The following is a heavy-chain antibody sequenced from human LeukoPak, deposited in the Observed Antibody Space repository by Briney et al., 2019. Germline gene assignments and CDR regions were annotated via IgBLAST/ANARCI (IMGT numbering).Heavy chain of an antibody. CDR3: ARDGVFMDV. Sequence: PSETLSLTCTVSGHSISSGYYWGWIRQPPGKGLEWIGSIYHSGSTYYNPSLKSRVTISVDTSKNQFSLKLSSVTAADTAVYYCARDGVFMDVWGKGTTVTVSS. J-gene: IGHJ6*03. CDR2: IYHSGST. CDR1: GHSISSGYY. V-gene: IGHV4-38-2*02. D-gene: IGHD3-3*01.